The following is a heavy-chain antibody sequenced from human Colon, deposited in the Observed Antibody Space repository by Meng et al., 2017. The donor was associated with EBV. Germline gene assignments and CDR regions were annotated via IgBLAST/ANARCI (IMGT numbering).Heavy chain of an antibody. CDR3: VRDRPSWT. CDR1: GFTFSTYW. J-gene: IGHJ5*02. D-gene: IGHD3-3*01. Sequence: EVQVVESGGGSVQPGGSLGLSWAASGFTFSTYWMHWVRQVPGKGLIWVSRVKPDGTSTYYADSVRGRFTISRDNAKNTVYLQMNTLRAEDTAVYYCVRDRPSWTWGQGTLVTVSS. V-gene: IGHV3-74*01. CDR2: VKPDGTST.